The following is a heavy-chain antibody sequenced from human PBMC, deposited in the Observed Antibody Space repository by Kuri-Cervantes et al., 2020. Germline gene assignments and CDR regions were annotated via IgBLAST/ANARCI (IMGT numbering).Heavy chain of an antibody. J-gene: IGHJ5*02. D-gene: IGHD6-6*01. CDR1: GVSISSNNW. CDR3: ARGGASIGRNWFDP. V-gene: IGHV4-30-4*01. Sequence: SETLSLTCTVSGVSISSNNWWTWVRQSPGKGLEWIGYIYYSGTTWYNPSLKSRLTMSVDTSKNQFSLSLRSVTAADTAVYFCARGGASIGRNWFDPWGQGIQVTVSS. CDR2: IYYSGTT.